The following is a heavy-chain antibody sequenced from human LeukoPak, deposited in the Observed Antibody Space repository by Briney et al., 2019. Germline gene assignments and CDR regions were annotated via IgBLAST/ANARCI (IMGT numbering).Heavy chain of an antibody. CDR2: INPSGSIT. D-gene: IGHD3-16*01. CDR3: VRDNSRFEGGSTFWWFDP. V-gene: IGHV1-46*04. CDR1: GFSFSNYW. Sequence: VSVKVSCKASGFSFSNYWIHWVRQAPGQGLEWMGIINPSGSITSYTHSLQGRLTVTRDTSTRTVYMELSSLRSEDTAIYYCVRDNSRFEGGSTFWWFDPWGPGTLVTVSS. J-gene: IGHJ5*02.